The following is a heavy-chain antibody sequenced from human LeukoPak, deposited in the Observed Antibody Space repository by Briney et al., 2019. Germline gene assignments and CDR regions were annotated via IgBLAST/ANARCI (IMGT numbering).Heavy chain of an antibody. Sequence: GVSLRLSCAASVFTFCSYSMNWVRRARGKGLEGVSAISSSSSYIYYADSVKGRLTTTRDNAKNSLYLQMNTLRAEDTAVYYCARFGFWSGYWFDYWGQGTLVTVSS. CDR1: VFTFCSYS. J-gene: IGHJ4*02. V-gene: IGHV3-21*01. D-gene: IGHD3-3*01. CDR2: ISSSSSYI. CDR3: ARFGFWSGYWFDY.